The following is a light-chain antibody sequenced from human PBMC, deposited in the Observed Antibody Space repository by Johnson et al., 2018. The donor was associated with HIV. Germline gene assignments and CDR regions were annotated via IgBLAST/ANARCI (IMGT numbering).Light chain of an antibody. CDR3: GTWEGSLSAYV. V-gene: IGLV1-51*01. Sequence: QSVLTQPPSVSAAPGQKVTISCSGSSSNIGNNYVSWYQQLPGTAPKLLIYDNNKRPSGIPDRFSGSKSGTSATMGITGPQPGDEADYYCGTWEGSLSAYVLGTGTKVTVL. CDR1: SSNIGNNY. J-gene: IGLJ1*01. CDR2: DNN.